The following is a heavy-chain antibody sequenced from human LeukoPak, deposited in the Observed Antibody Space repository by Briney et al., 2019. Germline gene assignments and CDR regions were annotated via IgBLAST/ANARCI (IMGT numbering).Heavy chain of an antibody. J-gene: IGHJ4*02. D-gene: IGHD2-15*01. Sequence: PGGSLRLSCAASGFTFSSYAMSWVRQAPGKGLEWVSAISGSGGRTYYADSVRGRFTVSRGNAKNSLYLQMNSLRAEDTAIYYCARDRGVVVAGMGYYFDYWGQGILVTVSS. CDR2: ISGSGGRT. V-gene: IGHV3-23*01. CDR3: ARDRGVVVAGMGYYFDY. CDR1: GFTFSSYA.